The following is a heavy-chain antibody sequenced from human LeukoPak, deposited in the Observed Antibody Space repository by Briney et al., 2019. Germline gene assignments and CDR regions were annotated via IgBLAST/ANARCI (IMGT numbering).Heavy chain of an antibody. CDR3: AKARHCSSGRCYSDC. Sequence: AGSLRLSCAASGVSFSSYAMSWVWQAQRKGLEWVSGVSGSGGSTYYADSVKRPFTIARDNSKSTLYLQMNRLRAEDTAVYSCAKARHCSSGRCYSDCWGQGTLVTVSS. V-gene: IGHV3-23*01. CDR1: GVSFSSYA. D-gene: IGHD2-15*01. J-gene: IGHJ4*02. CDR2: VSGSGGST.